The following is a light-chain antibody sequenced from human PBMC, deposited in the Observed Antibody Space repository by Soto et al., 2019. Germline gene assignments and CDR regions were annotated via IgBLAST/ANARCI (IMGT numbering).Light chain of an antibody. CDR1: QSVSSN. V-gene: IGKV3-15*01. Sequence: EIVMTQSPATLSVSPGERASLSCRASQSVSSNLAWYQQKPGQAPRLLIYGASTRATGIPARFSGSGSATEFTLTISSLESADFAVYFCQEYNNWPLTFGGGTKVEIK. J-gene: IGKJ4*01. CDR2: GAS. CDR3: QEYNNWPLT.